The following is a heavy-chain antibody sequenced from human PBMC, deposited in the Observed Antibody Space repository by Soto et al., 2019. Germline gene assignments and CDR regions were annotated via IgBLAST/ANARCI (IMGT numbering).Heavy chain of an antibody. CDR2: IYYSGST. V-gene: IGHV4-31*03. CDR1: GGSISSGGYY. CDR3: ARVGGAAAVLNWFDP. D-gene: IGHD6-13*01. Sequence: QVQLQESGPGLVKPSQTLSLTCTVSGGSISSGGYYWSWIRQHPGKGLEWIGYIYYSGSTYYNPSLKSRVTISVDTSKNQFSLKLSSVTAAYTAVYYCARVGGAAAVLNWFDPWGQGTLVTVSS. J-gene: IGHJ5*02.